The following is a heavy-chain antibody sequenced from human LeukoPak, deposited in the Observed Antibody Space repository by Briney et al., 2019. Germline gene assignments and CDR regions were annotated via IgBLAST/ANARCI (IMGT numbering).Heavy chain of an antibody. V-gene: IGHV3-48*01. CDR3: AKSPADYGDDLFDC. CDR1: GFTFSSYS. J-gene: IGHJ4*02. CDR2: ISSSSSSI. Sequence: QTGGSLRLSCAASGFTFSSYSMNWVRQAPGKGLEWISYISSSSSSIYYADSVKGRFTISRDNSKNTLYLQMNSLRAEDTAVYYCAKSPADYGDDLFDCWGQGTLVTVSS. D-gene: IGHD4-17*01.